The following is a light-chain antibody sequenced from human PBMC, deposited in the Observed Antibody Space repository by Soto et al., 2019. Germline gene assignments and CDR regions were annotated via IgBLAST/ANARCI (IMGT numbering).Light chain of an antibody. CDR3: MQATQFPWT. V-gene: IGKV2-24*01. CDR2: KTS. Sequence: DIVMTQTPLSSPVTLGQPASISCRSNESLVHSDGNTYLNWLQKRPGQAPRLLIYKTSDRFSGVPDRFRGSGAGTDFTLEISRVATEDVGVYYCMQATQFPWTFGQGTKVEFK. J-gene: IGKJ1*01. CDR1: ESLVHSDGNTY.